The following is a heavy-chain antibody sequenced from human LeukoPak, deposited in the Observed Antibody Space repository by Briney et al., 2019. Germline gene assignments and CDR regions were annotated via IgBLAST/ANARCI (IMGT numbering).Heavy chain of an antibody. CDR2: IYTSGST. CDR1: GGSISSYY. CDR3: ARTRVVVPAALLGYYYMDV. J-gene: IGHJ6*03. D-gene: IGHD2-2*01. Sequence: PSETLSLTCTVSGGSISSYYWSWIRQAAGKGLEWIGRIYTSGSTNYNPSLKSRVSMSVDTSKNQFSLKLSSVTAADTAVYYCARTRVVVPAALLGYYYMDVWGKGTTVTVSS. V-gene: IGHV4-4*07.